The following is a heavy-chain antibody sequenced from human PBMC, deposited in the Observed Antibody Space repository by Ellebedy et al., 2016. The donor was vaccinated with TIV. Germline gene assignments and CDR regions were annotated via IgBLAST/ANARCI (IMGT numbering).Heavy chain of an antibody. CDR3: AGGSRGITGAGTSLHY. CDR1: GFTVSDNY. J-gene: IGHJ4*02. Sequence: GGSLRLSCAVSGFTVSDNYMSWVRQAPGKGLQWVAIIYSSGATFYPDSAKGRFTISRDDSKNNLYLQMNSLRVEATALYYCAGGSRGITGAGTSLHYWGQGALVTVSS. CDR2: IYSSGAT. V-gene: IGHV3-53*01. D-gene: IGHD6-19*01.